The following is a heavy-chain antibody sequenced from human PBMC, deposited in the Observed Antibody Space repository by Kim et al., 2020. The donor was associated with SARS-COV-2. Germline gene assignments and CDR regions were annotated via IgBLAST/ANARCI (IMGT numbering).Heavy chain of an antibody. J-gene: IGHJ6*02. CDR3: AKDGCRVVVAATCGMDG. CDR1: GFTFSSYA. D-gene: IGHD2-15*01. Sequence: GGSLRLSCAASGFTFSSYAMSWVRQAPGKGLEWVAAISGSGGSTYYADSVKGRFTISRDNSKNTLYLQMNSLRAEDTAVYYCAKDGCRVVVAATCGMDGWGQGTTLTVSS. V-gene: IGHV3-23*01. CDR2: ISGSGGST.